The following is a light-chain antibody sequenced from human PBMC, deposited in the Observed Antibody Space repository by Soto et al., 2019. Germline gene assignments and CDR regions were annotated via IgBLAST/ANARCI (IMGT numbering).Light chain of an antibody. J-gene: IGKJ3*01. CDR2: DAS. CDR3: QQRSTWLFT. Sequence: EIVLTQSPATLSLSPGERATLSCRASQSVSSYLAWYQQKPGQAPRLLIYDASNRATGIPARFSGSGSGKDFTLTISSLEPEDLAVYYCQQRSTWLFTFGPGTKVDSK. V-gene: IGKV3-11*01. CDR1: QSVSSY.